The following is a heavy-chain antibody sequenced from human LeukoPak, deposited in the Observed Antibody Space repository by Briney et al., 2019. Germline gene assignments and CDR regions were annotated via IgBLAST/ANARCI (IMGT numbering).Heavy chain of an antibody. CDR3: AKDISRITIFGVVGQIDY. V-gene: IGHV3-7*03. CDR2: IKQDGSEK. D-gene: IGHD3-3*01. CDR1: GFTFSSYW. J-gene: IGHJ4*02. Sequence: GGSLRLSCAASGFTFSSYWMSWVRQAPGKGLEWVANIKQDGSEKYYVDSVKGRFTISRDNAKNSLYLQMNSLRAEDTALYYCAKDISRITIFGVVGQIDYWGQGTLVTVSS.